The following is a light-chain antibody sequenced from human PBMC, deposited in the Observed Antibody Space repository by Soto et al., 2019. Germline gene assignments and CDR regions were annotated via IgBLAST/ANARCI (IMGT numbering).Light chain of an antibody. CDR3: SSYTTSNIRKIV. V-gene: IGLV2-14*03. Sequence: QSALTQPASVSGSPGQSITISCTGTSSDVGGYNYVSWYQHHPGKAPKLLTYDVSNRPSGISNRFSGSKSDNTASLTIFGLQLEDEADYYCSSYTTSNIRKIVFGTGTKVTVL. J-gene: IGLJ1*01. CDR2: DVS. CDR1: SSDVGGYNY.